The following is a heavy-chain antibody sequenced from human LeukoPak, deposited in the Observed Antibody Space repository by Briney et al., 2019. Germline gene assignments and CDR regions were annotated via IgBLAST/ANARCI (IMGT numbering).Heavy chain of an antibody. CDR2: ISGSGGST. Sequence: GGTLRLSCAASGFTFSTYGMSWVRQAPGKGLEWVSAISGSGGSTYYADSVKGRFTISRDNSKNTLYLQMNSLRTEDTAVYYCAAVDVDTAFPWGQGTLVTVSS. D-gene: IGHD5-18*01. V-gene: IGHV3-23*01. J-gene: IGHJ5*02. CDR3: AAVDVDTAFP. CDR1: GFTFSTYG.